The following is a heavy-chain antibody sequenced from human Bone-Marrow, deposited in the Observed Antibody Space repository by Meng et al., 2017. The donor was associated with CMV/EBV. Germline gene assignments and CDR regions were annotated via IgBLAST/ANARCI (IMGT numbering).Heavy chain of an antibody. D-gene: IGHD3-3*01. V-gene: IGHV3-15*01. J-gene: IGHJ6*02. CDR2: IKSKTDGGTT. CDR3: TTIYDFWSGYPDV. Sequence: GGSLRLSCAASGFTFSNAWMSWVRQAPGKGLEWVGRIKSKTDGGTTDYAAPVKGRFTISRDDSKNTLYLQMYSLKTEDTAVYYCTTIYDFWSGYPDVWGQGTTVTVSS. CDR1: GFTFSNAW.